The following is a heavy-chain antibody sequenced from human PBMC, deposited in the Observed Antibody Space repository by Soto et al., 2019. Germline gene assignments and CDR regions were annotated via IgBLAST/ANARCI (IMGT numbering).Heavy chain of an antibody. D-gene: IGHD5-12*01. J-gene: IGHJ6*02. CDR3: VSHXGYDGRHPYFYEYAMDV. CDR1: GFSFSYRY. V-gene: IGHV3-72*01. Sequence: GGSLRLSCAASGFSFSYRYMDWVRQAPGEGLEWIGRITNKANSYTTNYAASLKGRFTISRDDSKNSVYLHMNNLKIEDTAVYYCVSHXGYDGRHPYFYEYAMDVWGQGTTVTVSS. CDR2: ITNKANSYTT.